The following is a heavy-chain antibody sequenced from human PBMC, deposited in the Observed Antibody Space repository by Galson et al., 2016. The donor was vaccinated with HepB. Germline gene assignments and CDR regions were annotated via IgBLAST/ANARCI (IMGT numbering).Heavy chain of an antibody. CDR1: GYTFTSYG. V-gene: IGHV1-18*01. D-gene: IGHD5-24*01. J-gene: IGHJ3*02. Sequence: SVKVSCKASGYTFTSYGISWVRQAPGQGLQWMRWISTDNGRTNCARNLQGRVAMTTDTSTSTVYMELRSQRSDDTAVYYCARDWDCRDGCKDIFDIWGQGTMVTVSS. CDR2: ISTDNGRT. CDR3: ARDWDCRDGCKDIFDI.